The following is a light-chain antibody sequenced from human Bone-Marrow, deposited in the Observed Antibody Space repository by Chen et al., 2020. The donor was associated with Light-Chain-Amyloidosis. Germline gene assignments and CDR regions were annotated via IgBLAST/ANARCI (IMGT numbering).Light chain of an antibody. J-gene: IGKJ4*01. Sequence: EIVLTQSPGTLSLSPGEAANLSCRTSQTISSNYLTWYQQKFGQAPRLLIYGSSSRATGIPDRFTGRGSGTDFPLAINRLAPEDFAMYYSQQYGTSPLTFGGGTKMEIK. CDR2: GSS. CDR1: QTISSNY. V-gene: IGKV3-20*01. CDR3: QQYGTSPLT.